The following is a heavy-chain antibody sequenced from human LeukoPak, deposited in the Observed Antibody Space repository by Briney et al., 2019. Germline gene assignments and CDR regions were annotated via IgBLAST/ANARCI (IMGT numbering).Heavy chain of an antibody. CDR3: ARKSSGWYGYFDL. CDR2: ITTSGGTI. Sequence: PGGSLRLSCAASGFIFSTYEMHWVRQAPGKGLEWVSYITTSGGTIYYADSVKGRFTISRDNAKNSLYLQMNSLRTEDTAIYHCARKSSGWYGYFDLWGRGTLVPVCS. D-gene: IGHD6-19*01. V-gene: IGHV3-48*03. J-gene: IGHJ2*01. CDR1: GFIFSTYE.